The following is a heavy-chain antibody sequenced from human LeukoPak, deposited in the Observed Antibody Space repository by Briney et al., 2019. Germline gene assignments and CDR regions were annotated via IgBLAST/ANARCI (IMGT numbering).Heavy chain of an antibody. Sequence: SETLSLTCTVSGGSISSYYWSWIPQPAGKGLEWIGRIYTSGSTNYNPSLKSRVTMSVDTSKNQFSLKLSSVTAADTAVYYCARETGFDWFDSLFDYWGQGTLVTVSS. V-gene: IGHV4-4*07. D-gene: IGHD3-9*01. CDR2: IYTSGST. CDR3: ARETGFDWFDSLFDY. J-gene: IGHJ4*02. CDR1: GGSISSYY.